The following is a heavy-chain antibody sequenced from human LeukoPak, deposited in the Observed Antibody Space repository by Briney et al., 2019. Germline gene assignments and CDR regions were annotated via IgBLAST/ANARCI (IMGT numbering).Heavy chain of an antibody. D-gene: IGHD3-16*01. CDR3: ARHYQGGSYYYYYYGMDV. J-gene: IGHJ6*02. Sequence: SETLSLTCTVSGGSISSYYWSWIRQPPGKGLEWIGYIYYSGSTNYNPSLKSRVTISVDTSKNQFSLKLSSVTAADTAVYYCARHYQGGSYYYYYYGMDVWGQGTTVTVSS. CDR1: GGSISSYY. V-gene: IGHV4-59*08. CDR2: IYYSGST.